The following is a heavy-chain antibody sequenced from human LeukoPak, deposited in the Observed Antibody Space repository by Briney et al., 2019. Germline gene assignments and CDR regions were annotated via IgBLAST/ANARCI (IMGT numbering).Heavy chain of an antibody. CDR3: AKGSGNGYGSGPFDY. V-gene: IGHV3-23*01. CDR1: GFTFSSFG. D-gene: IGHD3-10*01. Sequence: PGGSLRLSCAASGFTFSSFGMTWVRQAPGEGLDWVSSISVDGGEKNYADSVKGRFVISRDNSRNTVYLQMNSLRAEDTAVYYCAKGSGNGYGSGPFDYWGQGTLVTVSS. CDR2: ISVDGGEK. J-gene: IGHJ4*02.